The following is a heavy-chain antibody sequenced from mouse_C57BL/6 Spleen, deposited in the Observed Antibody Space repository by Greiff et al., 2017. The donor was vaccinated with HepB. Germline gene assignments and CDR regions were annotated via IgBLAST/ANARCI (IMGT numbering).Heavy chain of an antibody. CDR2: IDPSDSYT. CDR1: GYTFTSYW. D-gene: IGHD1-1*01. J-gene: IGHJ4*01. CDR3: ARSSPTVVAPYAMDY. V-gene: IGHV1-50*01. Sequence: QVQLQQSGAELVKPGASVKLSCKASGYTFTSYWMQWVKQRPGQGLEWIGEIDPSDSYTNYNQKFKGKATLTVDTSSSTAYMQLSSLTSEDSAVYYCARSSPTVVAPYAMDYWGQGTSVTVSS.